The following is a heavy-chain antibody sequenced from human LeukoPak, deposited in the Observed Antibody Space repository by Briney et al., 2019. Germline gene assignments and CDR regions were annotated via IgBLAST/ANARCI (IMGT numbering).Heavy chain of an antibody. CDR2: NYHSGST. CDR1: GCCISSSNW. V-gene: IGHV4-4*01. J-gene: IGHJ4*02. Sequence: AGTLSLTCAVSGCCISSSNWWRLVRQPPGKGLEWIGENYHSGSTNYNPSLKSRVTISEDKSKNHFSLKLSSVTAADTAVYFCTRRVAITGTPKAYFDYWGQGILVTVSS. D-gene: IGHD1-20*01. CDR3: TRRVAITGTPKAYFDY.